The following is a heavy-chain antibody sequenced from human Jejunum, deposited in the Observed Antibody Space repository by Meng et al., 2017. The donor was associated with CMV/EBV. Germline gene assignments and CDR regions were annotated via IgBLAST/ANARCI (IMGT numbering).Heavy chain of an antibody. D-gene: IGHD3-22*01. CDR2: ITSGSGYI. Sequence: FNTYTMNWVRQAPGKGLEWVSSITSGSGYIFYADSVKGRFTISRDNAKKSLFLQMNSLRAADTAVYYCAREARYYNSSGASSAMDVWGQGTTVTVSS. V-gene: IGHV3-21*01. CDR1: FNTYT. J-gene: IGHJ6*02. CDR3: AREARYYNSSGASSAMDV.